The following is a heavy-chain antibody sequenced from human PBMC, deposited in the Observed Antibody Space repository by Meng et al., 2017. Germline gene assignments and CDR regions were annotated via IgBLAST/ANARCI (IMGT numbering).Heavy chain of an antibody. J-gene: IGHJ4*02. CDR2: MNPNSGNT. CDR3: ARGPTPLPRYSSSWDSDY. CDR1: GYTFTSYD. V-gene: IGHV1-8*03. D-gene: IGHD6-13*01. Sequence: ASVKVSCKASGYTFTSYDINWVRQATGQGLEWMGWMNPNSGNTGYAQKFQGRVTITRNTSISTAYMELSSLRSEDTAVYYCARGPTPLPRYSSSWDSDYWGQGTLVTVSS.